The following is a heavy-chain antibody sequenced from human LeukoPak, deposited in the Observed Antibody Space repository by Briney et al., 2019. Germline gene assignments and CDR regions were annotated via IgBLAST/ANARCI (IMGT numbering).Heavy chain of an antibody. J-gene: IGHJ5*02. CDR1: GYSFTSYW. V-gene: IGHV5-10-1*01. CDR3: ARLGSPRLNWFDP. Sequence: GGSLKISCKGSGYSFTSYWISWVRQMPGKGLEWMGRIDPSDSYTNYSPSFQGHVTISADKSISTAYLQWSSLKASDTAMYYCARLGSPRLNWFDPWGQGTLVTVSS. D-gene: IGHD1-26*01. CDR2: IDPSDSYT.